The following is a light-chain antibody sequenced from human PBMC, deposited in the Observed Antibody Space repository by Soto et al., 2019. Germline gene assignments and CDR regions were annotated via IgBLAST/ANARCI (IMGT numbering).Light chain of an antibody. CDR1: SYNIGAGFD. CDR2: DNN. CDR3: QSYDSSLSAHV. J-gene: IGLJ1*01. V-gene: IGLV1-40*01. Sequence: QSVLTQPPSVSGAPGQRVTISCTGSSYNIGAGFDVHWYQQLPGRAPKLLIYDNNNRPSGVPDRFSGSKSGTSASLAITGLQAEDEADYYCQSYDSSLSAHVFGSGTKLTVL.